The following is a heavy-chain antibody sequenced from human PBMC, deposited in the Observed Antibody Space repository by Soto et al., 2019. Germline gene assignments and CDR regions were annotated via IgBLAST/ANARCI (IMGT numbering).Heavy chain of an antibody. V-gene: IGHV1-69*02. CDR1: GGSFNSHA. J-gene: IGHJ3*01. CDR3: AIGEDDDYRYPNNDGFDV. D-gene: IGHD3-16*02. CDR2: IITILDMT. Sequence: QVHLVQSGAEVKKPGSSVKVSCKASGGSFNSHAITWVRQAPGQGLEWMGRIITILDMTNYAQRFQGRVTITADTSTSTAYMDLTSLRSDDTAMYYCAIGEDDDYRYPNNDGFDVWGQGTKVTVSS.